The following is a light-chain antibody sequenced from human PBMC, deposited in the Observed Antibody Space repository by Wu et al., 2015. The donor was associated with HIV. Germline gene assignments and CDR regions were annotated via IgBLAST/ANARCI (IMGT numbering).Light chain of an antibody. V-gene: IGKV3-20*01. J-gene: IGKJ4*01. CDR3: QQYGSSPLT. Sequence: EIVLTQSPGTLSLSPGDRVTLSCRASQGVSGSYLAWYQQKPGQTPRLLIYGASGRASGIPDRFIGSGSGTDFTLTISELEPEDFAVYYCQQYGSSPLTFGGGTKVE. CDR2: GAS. CDR1: QGVSGSY.